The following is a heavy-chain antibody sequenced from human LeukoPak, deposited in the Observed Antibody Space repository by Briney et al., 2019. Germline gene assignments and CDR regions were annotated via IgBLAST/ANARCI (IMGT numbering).Heavy chain of an antibody. J-gene: IGHJ4*02. CDR1: GGTFSSYV. CDR3: ASERGATQYFDY. CDR2: IIPMLDIQ. Sequence: SVNVSCKASGGTFSSYVITWVRQAPGQGLEWMGRIIPMLDIQNYAQKFQGRVTITADKSTSTAYMGLSSLRSEDTAVYYCASERGATQYFDYWGQGTQVTVSS. D-gene: IGHD3-10*01. V-gene: IGHV1-69*04.